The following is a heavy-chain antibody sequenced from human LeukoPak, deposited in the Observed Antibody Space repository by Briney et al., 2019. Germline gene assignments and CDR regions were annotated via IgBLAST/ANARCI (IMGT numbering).Heavy chain of an antibody. Sequence: GGSLRLSCAASGFTFSSYGMHWVRQAPGKGLEWVAFIRYDGSNKYYADSAKGRFTISRDNSKNTLYLQMNSLRAEDTAVYYCARVSLDTMVRGPLDYWGQGTLVTVSS. CDR2: IRYDGSNK. CDR3: ARVSLDTMVRGPLDY. J-gene: IGHJ4*02. V-gene: IGHV3-30*02. D-gene: IGHD3-10*01. CDR1: GFTFSSYG.